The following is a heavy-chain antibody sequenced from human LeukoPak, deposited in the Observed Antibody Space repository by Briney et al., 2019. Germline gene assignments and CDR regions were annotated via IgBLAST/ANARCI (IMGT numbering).Heavy chain of an antibody. CDR3: ARDHEI. CDR1: GFTFSSYW. V-gene: IGHV3-7*01. CDR2: VKQNEGEK. J-gene: IGHJ3*02. Sequence: GGSLRLSCAASGFTFSSYWMSWVRQAPGKGLEWVAIVKQNEGEKYYVDSVKGRSTISRDNVKNSLYLQMNSLRAEDTAVYYCARDHEIWGQGTMVTVSS.